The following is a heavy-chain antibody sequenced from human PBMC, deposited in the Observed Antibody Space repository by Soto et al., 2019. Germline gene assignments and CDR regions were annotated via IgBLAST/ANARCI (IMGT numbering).Heavy chain of an antibody. J-gene: IGHJ4*02. D-gene: IGHD2-15*01. CDR2: INPNSGGT. CDR3: ARVPLEYCSGGSCADLTFDY. V-gene: IGHV1-2*04. CDR1: GYTFTGYY. Sequence: ASLKVACKAAGYTFTGYYMHCVRQTPGQGLELIGWINPNSGGTNYAQKFQGWVTMTRDTSISTAYKELSRLRSDDTAVYYCARVPLEYCSGGSCADLTFDYWGQGTLVTVSS.